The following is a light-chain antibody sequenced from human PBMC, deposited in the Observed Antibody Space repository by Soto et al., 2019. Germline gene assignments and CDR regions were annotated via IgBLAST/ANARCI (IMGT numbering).Light chain of an antibody. V-gene: IGKV1-5*03. CDR2: RAS. CDR1: QSISSW. Sequence: DIQMTQSPSTLSASVGDRVIITCRASQSISSWLAWYQQKPGKAPNLLIYRASTLKSGIPSRFSGSGSGTXXXXTXXXLXPXDFATYYCQQYDRASWTFGQGTKVEIK. J-gene: IGKJ1*01. CDR3: QQYDRASWT.